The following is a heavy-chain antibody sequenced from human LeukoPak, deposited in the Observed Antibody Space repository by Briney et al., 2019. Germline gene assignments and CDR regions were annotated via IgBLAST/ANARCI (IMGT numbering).Heavy chain of an antibody. J-gene: IGHJ4*02. CDR1: GYSISTGYY. D-gene: IGHD1-7*01. CDR3: ARGGHNWNYVRVRKFDY. CDR2: INHSGST. Sequence: SETLSLTCTVSGYSISTGYYWSWIRQPPGKGLEWIGEINHSGSTNYNPSLKSRVTISVDTSKNQFSLKLSSVTAADTAVYYCARGGHNWNYVRVRKFDYWGQGTLVTVSS. V-gene: IGHV4-34*01.